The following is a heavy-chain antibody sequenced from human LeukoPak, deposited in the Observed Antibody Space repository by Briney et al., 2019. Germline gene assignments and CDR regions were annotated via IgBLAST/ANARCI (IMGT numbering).Heavy chain of an antibody. CDR1: GYSFTSYY. J-gene: IGHJ1*01. CDR2: IFPGDSDT. D-gene: IGHD3-22*01. CDR3: ARGDSSGTTEYFHY. V-gene: IGHV5-51*01. Sequence: GESLKISCKGSGYSFTSYYIGWVRQMPGKGLEWMGIIFPGDSDTRYSPSFQGQVTISADKSINTAYLQWSSLKASDTAIYYCARGDSSGTTEYFHYWGQGTLVTVSS.